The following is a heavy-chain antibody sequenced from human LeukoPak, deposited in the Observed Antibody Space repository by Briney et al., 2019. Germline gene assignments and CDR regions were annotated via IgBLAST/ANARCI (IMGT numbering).Heavy chain of an antibody. CDR1: GFTFSSYS. CDR2: ISSSSSYI. V-gene: IGHV3-21*01. J-gene: IGHJ4*02. Sequence: GGSLRLSCAASGFTFSSYSMNWVRQAPGKGLGWVSSISSSSSYIYYADSVKGRFTISRDNAKNSLYLQMNSLRAEDTAVYYCARALGTYYDFWSGYSVDYWGQGTLVTVSS. CDR3: ARALGTYYDFWSGYSVDY. D-gene: IGHD3-3*01.